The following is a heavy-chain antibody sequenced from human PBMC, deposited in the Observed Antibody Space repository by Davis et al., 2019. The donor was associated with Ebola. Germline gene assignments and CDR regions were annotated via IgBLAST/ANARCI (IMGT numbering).Heavy chain of an antibody. D-gene: IGHD4-23*01. CDR3: ARDPGGYSNYWYFAL. V-gene: IGHV4-59*11. CDR2: IYYSGST. Sequence: MPSETLSLTCTVSGGSIRGHYWTWIRQPPGKGLAWIGYIYYSGSTNYSPSLKSRVTISVDTSKNQFSLKLSSVTAADTAVYYCARDPGGYSNYWYFALWGRGTLVTVSS. J-gene: IGHJ2*01. CDR1: GGSIRGHY.